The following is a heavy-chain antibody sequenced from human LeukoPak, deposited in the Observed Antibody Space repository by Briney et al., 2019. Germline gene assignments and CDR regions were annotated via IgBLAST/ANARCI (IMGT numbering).Heavy chain of an antibody. CDR2: IYYSGST. J-gene: IGHJ6*03. V-gene: IGHV4-59*01. CDR3: ARVTAVAGIYFYMDV. Sequence: SETLSLTCAVYGGSFSSYYWSWIRQPPGKGLEWIGYIYYSGSTNYNPSLKSRVTISVDTSKNQFSLKLSSVTAADTAVYYCARVTAVAGIYFYMDVWGKGTTVTVSS. D-gene: IGHD6-19*01. CDR1: GGSFSSYY.